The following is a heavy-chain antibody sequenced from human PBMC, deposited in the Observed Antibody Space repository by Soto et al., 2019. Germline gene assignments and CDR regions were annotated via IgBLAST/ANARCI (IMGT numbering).Heavy chain of an antibody. CDR3: ASRGIAAAGTSNY. J-gene: IGHJ4*02. CDR1: GFTFSSYA. V-gene: IGHV3-30-3*01. D-gene: IGHD6-13*01. CDR2: ISYDGSNK. Sequence: QVQLVESGGGVVQPGRSLRLSCAASGFTFSSYAMHWVRQAPGKGLEWVAVISYDGSNKYYADSVKGRFTISRDNSKNTLYLQMNSLRAEDTAVYYCASRGIAAAGTSNYWGQGTLVTVSS.